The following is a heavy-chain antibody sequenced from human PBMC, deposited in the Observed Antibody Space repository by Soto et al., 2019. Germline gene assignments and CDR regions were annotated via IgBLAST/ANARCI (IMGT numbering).Heavy chain of an antibody. CDR3: ARAASADYGGTIGA. CDR1: GGSISSYY. J-gene: IGHJ4*02. V-gene: IGHV4-59*01. CDR2: IYYSGIT. D-gene: IGHD2-15*01. Sequence: PSETLSLTCTVSGGSISSYYWSWIRQPPGKGLEWIGYIYYSGITNYNPSLKSRVTISVDTSKNQFSLKLSSVTAADTAVYYCARAASADYGGTIGAWGEGTLETVSS.